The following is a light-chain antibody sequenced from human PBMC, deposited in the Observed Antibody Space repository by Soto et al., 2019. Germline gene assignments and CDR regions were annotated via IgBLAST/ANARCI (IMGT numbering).Light chain of an antibody. Sequence: EIQMTQSPSTLSASVGDRVTITCRASQSISSWLAWFQLKPAQAPKLLVYNASSLVSGVPSRFAASGSETEFTLTIDSLQPDDFATYYCQQNNFYFGRGTKVDIK. CDR2: NAS. CDR3: QQNNFY. J-gene: IGKJ3*01. V-gene: IGKV1-5*01. CDR1: QSISSW.